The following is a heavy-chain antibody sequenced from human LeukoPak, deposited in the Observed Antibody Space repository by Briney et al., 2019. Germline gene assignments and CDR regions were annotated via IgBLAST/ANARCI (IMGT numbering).Heavy chain of an antibody. Sequence: ASVKVSCKASGYTLTDYYMHWVRQAPGQGLEWIGRINPNSGGTNYAQKFQGRVTMTRDTSISTVYMELSRLRSDDTAVYYCARVGYYESSGYYEYWGQGTLVTVSS. CDR3: ARVGYYESSGYYEY. V-gene: IGHV1-2*06. J-gene: IGHJ4*02. D-gene: IGHD3-22*01. CDR1: GYTLTDYY. CDR2: INPNSGGT.